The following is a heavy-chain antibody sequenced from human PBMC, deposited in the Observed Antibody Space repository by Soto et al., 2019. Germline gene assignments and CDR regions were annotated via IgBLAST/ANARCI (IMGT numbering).Heavy chain of an antibody. D-gene: IGHD3-9*01. CDR3: ASLFGYGLRYFDWLSYYYYGMDV. V-gene: IGHV4-39*01. J-gene: IGHJ6*02. CDR1: GGSISSSSYY. Sequence: SETLSLTCTVSGGSISSSSYYWVWIRHPPGKGLEWIGSIYYSGSTYYNPSLKSRVAISVDTSKNQFSLKLSSVTAADTAVYYCASLFGYGLRYFDWLSYYYYGMDVWGQGTTVTVSS. CDR2: IYYSGST.